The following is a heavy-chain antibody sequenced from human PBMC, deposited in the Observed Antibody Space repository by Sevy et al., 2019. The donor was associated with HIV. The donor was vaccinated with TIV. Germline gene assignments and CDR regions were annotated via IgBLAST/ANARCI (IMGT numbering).Heavy chain of an antibody. Sequence: GGSLRLSCEASGFTISRYGLHWVRQAPGKGLEWMSGISNDGSKTDYADAVRGRFIISRDNSKNILHLQMGNLSPEDTAVYHCARCSVYYCFYYGMDVWGQGTTVTVSS. CDR3: ARCSVYYCFYYGMDV. CDR2: ISNDGSKT. V-gene: IGHV3-30*04. J-gene: IGHJ6*02. D-gene: IGHD2-15*01. CDR1: GFTISRYG.